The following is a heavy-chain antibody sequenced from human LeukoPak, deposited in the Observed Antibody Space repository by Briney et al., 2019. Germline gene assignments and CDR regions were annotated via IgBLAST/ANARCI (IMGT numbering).Heavy chain of an antibody. CDR2: IIPIFGTA. Sequence: SVKVSCKASGGTFSSYAISWVRQAPGQGLEWMGGIIPIFGTANYAQKFQGRVTITADESTSTAYMELSSLRSEDTAVYYCADERGCSSTSCYTDDNWFDPWGQGTLVAVSS. V-gene: IGHV1-69*01. CDR1: GGTFSSYA. CDR3: ADERGCSSTSCYTDDNWFDP. D-gene: IGHD2-2*02. J-gene: IGHJ5*02.